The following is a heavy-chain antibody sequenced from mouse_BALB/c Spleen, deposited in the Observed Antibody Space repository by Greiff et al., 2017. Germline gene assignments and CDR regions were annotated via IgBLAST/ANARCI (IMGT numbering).Heavy chain of an antibody. CDR2: INPSNGRT. CDR3: ARRDGPYYYAMDY. Sequence: VQLQQPGAELVKPGASVKLSCKASGYTFTSYWMHWVKQRPGQGLEWIGEINPSNGRTNYNEKFKSKATLTVDKSSSTAYMQLSSLTSEDSAVYYCARRDGPYYYAMDYWGQGTSVTVSS. CDR1: GYTFTSYW. V-gene: IGHV1S81*02. D-gene: IGHD2-3*01. J-gene: IGHJ4*01.